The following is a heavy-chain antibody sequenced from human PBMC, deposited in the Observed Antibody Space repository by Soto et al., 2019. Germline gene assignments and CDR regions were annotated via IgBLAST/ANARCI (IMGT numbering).Heavy chain of an antibody. CDR3: ARDLNPYGDYGY. CDR1: GFTFSSYS. V-gene: IGHV3-21*01. CDR2: ISSSSSYI. Sequence: EVQLVESGGGLVKPGGSLRLSCAASGFTFSSYSMNWVRQAPGKGLEWVSSISSSSSYIYYADSVKGRFTISRDNAKNSLYLQMNSLRAEDTAVYYCARDLNPYGDYGYWGQGTLVTVSA. D-gene: IGHD4-17*01. J-gene: IGHJ4*02.